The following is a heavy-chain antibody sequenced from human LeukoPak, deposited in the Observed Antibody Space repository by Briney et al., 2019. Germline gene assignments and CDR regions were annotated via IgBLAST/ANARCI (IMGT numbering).Heavy chain of an antibody. D-gene: IGHD3-9*01. CDR2: IYHSGST. CDR3: ARGDYDILTGHPYYFDY. V-gene: IGHV4-38-2*02. J-gene: IGHJ4*02. Sequence: SETLSLTCTISGYSISSGYYWGWIRQPPGKGLEWIGSIYHSGSTYYNPSLKSRVTISLDTSENQFSLKLSSVTAADTAVYYCARGDYDILTGHPYYFDYWGQGTLVTVSS. CDR1: GYSISSGYY.